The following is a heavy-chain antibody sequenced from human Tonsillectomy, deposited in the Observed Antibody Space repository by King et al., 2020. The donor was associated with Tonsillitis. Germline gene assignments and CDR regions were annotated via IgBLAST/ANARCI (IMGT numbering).Heavy chain of an antibody. CDR1: GFTFSSYA. CDR2: ISGGGGST. D-gene: IGHD3-10*01. CDR3: AKDPTYYKTTYYFDY. J-gene: IGHJ4*02. V-gene: IGHV3-23*04. Sequence: QLVESGGGLVQPGGSLRVSCAASGFTFSSYAMSWVRQAPGKGLEWVSLISGGGGSTYYADSVKGRFTISRDNSKNTLYLQMNGLRVEDTAVYYCAKDPTYYKTTYYFDYWGQGTLVTVSS.